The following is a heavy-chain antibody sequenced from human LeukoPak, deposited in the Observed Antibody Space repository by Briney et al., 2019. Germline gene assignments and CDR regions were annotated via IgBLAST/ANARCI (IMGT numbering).Heavy chain of an antibody. CDR3: ARRGKDRGTSIAARLTRYYYYMDV. V-gene: IGHV4-39*01. CDR2: IYYSGST. J-gene: IGHJ6*03. Sequence: PSETLSLTCTVSGGSISSSSYYWGWIRQPPGKGLEWIGSIYYSGSTYYNPSLKSRVTISVDTSKNQFSLKLSSVTAADTAVYYCARRGKDRGTSIAARLTRYYYYMDVWGKGTTVTVSS. CDR1: GGSISSSSYY. D-gene: IGHD6-6*01.